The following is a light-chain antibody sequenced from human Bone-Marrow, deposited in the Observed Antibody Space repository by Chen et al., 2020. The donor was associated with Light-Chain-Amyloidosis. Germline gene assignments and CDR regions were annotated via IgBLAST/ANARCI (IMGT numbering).Light chain of an antibody. CDR2: DDN. CDR3: QVWNRCSDRPV. V-gene: IGLV3-21*02. J-gene: IGLJ3*02. Sequence: SYVLPQPPSVPVGPGQTARIACGGNNIGSTSGHWYQQTPGQAPLLVVYDDNDRPSGIPERLSGSNSGNTATLTVSRVEAGDEADYYCQVWNRCSDRPVFGGGTKLTVL. CDR1: NIGSTS.